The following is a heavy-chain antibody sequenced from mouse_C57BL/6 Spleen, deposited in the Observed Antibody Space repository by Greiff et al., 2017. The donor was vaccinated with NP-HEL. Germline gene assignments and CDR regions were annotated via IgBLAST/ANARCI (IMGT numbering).Heavy chain of an antibody. J-gene: IGHJ1*03. Sequence: EVRLQESGPVLVKPGASVKMSCKASGYTFPDYYMNWVKQSHGKSLEWIGVINPYNGCTSYNQKFKGKATLTVDKSSSTAYMELNRLTAEDSAVYYCGCGKDWYFDVWGTGTTVTVSS. D-gene: IGHD4-1*01. V-gene: IGHV1-19*01. CDR1: GYTFPDYY. CDR2: INPYNGCT. CDR3: GCGKDWYFDV.